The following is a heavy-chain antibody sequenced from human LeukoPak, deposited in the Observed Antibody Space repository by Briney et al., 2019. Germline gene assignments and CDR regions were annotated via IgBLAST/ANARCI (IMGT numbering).Heavy chain of an antibody. CDR3: VRDRDWAFDY. V-gene: IGHV3-30*02. CDR1: GFTFTYYG. Sequence: GGSLRLSGGASGFTFTYYGMHWVRQAPGKGLEWVTFVRSDGSDKYYADSVKGRFTFSRDNSKNTVYLQMNSLRPEDTAVYYCVRDRDWAFDYWGQGSLVTVSS. J-gene: IGHJ4*02. CDR2: VRSDGSDK. D-gene: IGHD2-21*02.